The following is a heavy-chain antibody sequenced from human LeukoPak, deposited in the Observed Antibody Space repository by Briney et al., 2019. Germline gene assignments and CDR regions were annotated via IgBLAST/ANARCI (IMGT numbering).Heavy chain of an antibody. J-gene: IGHJ4*02. D-gene: IGHD6-13*01. CDR2: ISSSGSTI. CDR1: GFTFSDYY. V-gene: IGHV3-11*01. Sequence: GGSLRLSCAASGFTFSDYYMSWIRQAPGKGLEWVSYISSSGSTIYYADSVKGRFTISRDNAKNSPYLQMNSLRAEDTAVYYCARTRTYSTTHPFFDYWGQGTLVTVSS. CDR3: ARTRTYSTTHPFFDY.